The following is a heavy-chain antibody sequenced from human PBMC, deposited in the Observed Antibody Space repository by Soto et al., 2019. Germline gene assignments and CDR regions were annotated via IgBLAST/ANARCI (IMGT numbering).Heavy chain of an antibody. D-gene: IGHD1-7*01. CDR1: GFTFSSYA. V-gene: IGHV3-23*01. J-gene: IGHJ4*02. CDR2: ISGSGGST. Sequence: GGSLRLSCAASGFTFSSYAMSWVRQAPGKGLEWVSAISGSGGSTYYADSVKGRFTISRDNSKNTLYLQMNSLRAEDTAVHYCAKAKYNWKYVLDYWGQGILVTVSS. CDR3: AKAKYNWKYVLDY.